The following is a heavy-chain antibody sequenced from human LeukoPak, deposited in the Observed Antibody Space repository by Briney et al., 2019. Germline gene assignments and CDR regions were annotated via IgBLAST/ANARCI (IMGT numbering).Heavy chain of an antibody. CDR2: IKQDGSEK. D-gene: IGHD2-8*01. V-gene: IGHV3-7*03. CDR3: ANLGYCTIGVCPRGY. Sequence: GGSLRLSCAASGFTFSSYWMSWVRQAPGKGLEWVANIKQDGSEKYYVDSVKGRFTISRDNAKNSLYLQMNSLRAEDTAVYYCANLGYCTIGVCPRGYWGQGTLVTVSS. J-gene: IGHJ4*02. CDR1: GFTFSSYW.